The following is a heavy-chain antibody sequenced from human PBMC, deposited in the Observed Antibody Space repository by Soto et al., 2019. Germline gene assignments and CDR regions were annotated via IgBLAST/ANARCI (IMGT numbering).Heavy chain of an antibody. J-gene: IGHJ4*02. CDR2: ISYDGSNK. CDR1: GFTFSSYG. V-gene: IGHV3-30*18. CDR3: AKDRQQWLVLCVDY. D-gene: IGHD6-19*01. Sequence: GGSLRLSCAASGFTFSSYGMHWVRQAPGKGLEWVAVISYDGSNKYYADSVKGRFTISRDNCKNTLYLQMNSLRAEDTAVYYCAKDRQQWLVLCVDYWGQGTLVTVSS.